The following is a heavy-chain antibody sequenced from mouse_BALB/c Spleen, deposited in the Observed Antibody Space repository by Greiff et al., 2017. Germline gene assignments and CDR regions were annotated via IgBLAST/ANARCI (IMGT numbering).Heavy chain of an antibody. CDR2: INPSNGRT. Sequence: QVQLQQPGAELVKPGASVKLSCKASGYTFTSYWMHWVKQRPGQGLEWIGEINPSNGRTNYNEKFKSKATLTVDKSSSTAYMQLSSLTSEDSAVYYCASLLGYYAMDYWGQGTSVTVSS. V-gene: IGHV1S81*02. CDR3: ASLLGYYAMDY. CDR1: GYTFTSYW. J-gene: IGHJ4*01. D-gene: IGHD2-1*01.